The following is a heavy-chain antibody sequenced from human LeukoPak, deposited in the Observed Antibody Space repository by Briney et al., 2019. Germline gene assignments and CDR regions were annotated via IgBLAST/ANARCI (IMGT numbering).Heavy chain of an antibody. CDR2: MNPNSGNT. CDR3: ARGRYRGPFDP. Sequence: ASVTVSCTASGYTFTSYDINWVRQAPGQGLEWMGWMNPNSGNTGYAQKFQGRVTMTRNTSISTAYMELSSLRSEDTAVYYCARGRYRGPFDPWGQGTLVTVSS. D-gene: IGHD2-2*02. J-gene: IGHJ5*02. CDR1: GYTFTSYD. V-gene: IGHV1-8*01.